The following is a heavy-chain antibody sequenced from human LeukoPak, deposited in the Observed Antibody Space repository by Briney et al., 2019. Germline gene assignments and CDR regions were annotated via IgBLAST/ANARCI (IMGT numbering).Heavy chain of an antibody. J-gene: IGHJ4*02. Sequence: GGSLRLSCAASGFTFSSYSMHWVRQAPGKGLEWVSYISSSSNTIYYADSVKGRFTISRDNAQNSLYLQMNSLRDEDTAVYYCASYYSSTHDYWGQGTLVTVSS. CDR3: ASYYSSTHDY. D-gene: IGHD6-13*01. CDR2: ISSSSNTI. V-gene: IGHV3-48*02. CDR1: GFTFSSYS.